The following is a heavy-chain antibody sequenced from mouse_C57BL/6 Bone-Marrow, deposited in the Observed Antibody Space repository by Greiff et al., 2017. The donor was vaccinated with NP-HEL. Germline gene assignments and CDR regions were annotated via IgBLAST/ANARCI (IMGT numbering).Heavy chain of an antibody. CDR1: GFTFSDYY. CDR2: INYDGSST. D-gene: IGHD2-1*01. J-gene: IGHJ3*01. Sequence: EVHLVESEGGLVQPGSSMKLSCTASGFTFSDYYMAWVRQVPEKGLEWVANINYDGSSTYYLDSLKSRFIISRDNAKNILYLQMSSLKSEDTATYYCARAHYGNYAWFAYWGQGTLVTVSA. CDR3: ARAHYGNYAWFAY. V-gene: IGHV5-16*01.